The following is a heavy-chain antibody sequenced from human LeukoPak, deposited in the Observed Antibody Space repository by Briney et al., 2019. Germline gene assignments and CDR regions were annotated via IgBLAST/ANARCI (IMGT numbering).Heavy chain of an antibody. Sequence: PGGSLRLSCAASGFTFSTYSMNWVRQAPGKGLEWVSSITSSSSYIYYADSVRGRFTISRDNAKNSLYLQMNSLRAEDTAVYYCARDLPPWEYFDYWGQGTLVTVSS. CDR3: ARDLPPWEYFDY. D-gene: IGHD1-26*01. CDR2: ITSSSSYI. V-gene: IGHV3-21*01. CDR1: GFTFSTYS. J-gene: IGHJ4*02.